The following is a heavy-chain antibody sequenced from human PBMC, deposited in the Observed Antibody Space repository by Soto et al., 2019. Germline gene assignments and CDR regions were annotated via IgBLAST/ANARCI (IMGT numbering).Heavy chain of an antibody. V-gene: IGHV3-9*01. D-gene: IGHD2-15*01. CDR1: GFTFDDYA. CDR3: AKDTRRGVVVVAAGWFDP. Sequence: GGSLRLSCAASGFTFDDYAMHWVRQAPGKGLEWVSGISWNSGSIGYADSVKGRFTISRDNAKNSLYLQMNSLRAEDTALYYCAKDTRRGVVVVAAGWFDPWGQGTLVTGSS. J-gene: IGHJ5*02. CDR2: ISWNSGSI.